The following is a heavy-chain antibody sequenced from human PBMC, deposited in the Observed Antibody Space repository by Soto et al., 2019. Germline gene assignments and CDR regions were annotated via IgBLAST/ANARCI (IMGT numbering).Heavy chain of an antibody. CDR3: AREGAEAGSAPDY. CDR2: LSYDGTST. CDR1: GLTFGSHT. Sequence: QVQLVESGGGVVQPGRSLRLSCLVSGLTFGSHTIHWVRQAPGKGLEGVAVLSYDGTSTYYADSVKGRFTISRDNSKNTVYLQMGSLTSEDTAVYYWAREGAEAGSAPDYWGQGTLVTVSS. J-gene: IGHJ4*02. V-gene: IGHV3-30-3*01. D-gene: IGHD6-13*01.